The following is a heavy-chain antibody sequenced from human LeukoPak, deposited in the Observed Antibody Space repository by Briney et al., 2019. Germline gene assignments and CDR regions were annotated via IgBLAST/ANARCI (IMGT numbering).Heavy chain of an antibody. Sequence: ASVKVSCKASGYTFTGYYMHWVRQAPGQGLEWMGWINPNSGGTNYAQKFQGRVTMTRDTSISTAYMELSRLRSDDTAEYYCARDDYSSSWYGFYYYYGMDVWGQGTTVTVSS. J-gene: IGHJ6*02. D-gene: IGHD6-13*01. CDR3: ARDDYSSSWYGFYYYYGMDV. V-gene: IGHV1-2*02. CDR2: INPNSGGT. CDR1: GYTFTGYY.